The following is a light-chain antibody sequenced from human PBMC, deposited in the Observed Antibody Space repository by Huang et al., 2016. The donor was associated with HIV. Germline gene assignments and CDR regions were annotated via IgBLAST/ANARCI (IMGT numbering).Light chain of an antibody. CDR3: QQYYTTPRVT. CDR1: QSITNS. J-gene: IGKJ3*01. Sequence: DIRMTQSPSSLSASVGDRVTITCRASQSITNSFNWYQQSPGKAPKLLIYATSTLQSGVPSRFSGSGSGTDFTLTITSLQPEDFATYSCQQYYTTPRVTFGPGTKVNV. CDR2: ATS. V-gene: IGKV1-39*01.